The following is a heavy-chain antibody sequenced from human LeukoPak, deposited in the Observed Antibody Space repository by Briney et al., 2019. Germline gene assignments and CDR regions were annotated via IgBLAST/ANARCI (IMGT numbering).Heavy chain of an antibody. D-gene: IGHD3-22*01. CDR1: GFTVSSNY. CDR2: IYSGGST. J-gene: IGHJ4*02. V-gene: IGHV3-53*01. CDR3: ARGRTYYYDSSGYYYGY. Sequence: PGGSLRLSCAASGFTVSSNYMSWVRQAPGKGLEWVSVIYSGGSTYYADSVKGRFTISRDNSKNTLYLQMNSLRAEDTAVYYCARGRTYYYDSSGYYYGYWGQGTLVTVSS.